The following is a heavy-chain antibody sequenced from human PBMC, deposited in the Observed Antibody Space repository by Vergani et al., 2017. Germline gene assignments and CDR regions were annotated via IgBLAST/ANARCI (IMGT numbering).Heavy chain of an antibody. D-gene: IGHD3-9*01. Sequence: EVQLVESGGGLVQPGGSLRLSCSASGFTFSSYAMHWVRQAPGKGLEYVSAISSNGGSTYYADSVKGRFTISRDNSKNTLYLQMSSLRAEDTAVYYCVKGRYFDSLPLDYWGQGTLVTVSS. V-gene: IGHV3-64D*06. CDR2: ISSNGGST. CDR1: GFTFSSYA. J-gene: IGHJ4*02. CDR3: VKGRYFDSLPLDY.